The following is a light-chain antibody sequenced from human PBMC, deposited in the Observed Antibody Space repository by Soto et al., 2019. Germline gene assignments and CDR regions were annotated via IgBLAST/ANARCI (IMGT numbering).Light chain of an antibody. CDR1: SSDVGGYNY. CDR2: EVS. CDR3: CSYAGSNILYV. J-gene: IGLJ1*01. Sequence: QSVLTQPPSASGSPGQSFTISCTGTSSDVGGYNYVSWYQQYPGKAPKLMIYEVSKRPSGVPDRFSGSKSGNTASLTVSGLQAEDEADYYCCSYAGSNILYVFGTGTKVTVL. V-gene: IGLV2-8*01.